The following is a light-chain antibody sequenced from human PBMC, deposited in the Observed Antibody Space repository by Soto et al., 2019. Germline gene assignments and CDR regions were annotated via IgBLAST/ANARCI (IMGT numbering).Light chain of an antibody. Sequence: SYELTQPPSVSVAPGQTAWITCGGNNIGSKSVHWYQQKPGQAPVVVVYDDADRPSGIPERFTGSNSGNTATLTISRVEVGDEADYYCQVWDSTNEHPVFGAGTKVTVL. CDR3: QVWDSTNEHPV. J-gene: IGLJ1*01. V-gene: IGLV3-21*02. CDR2: DDA. CDR1: NIGSKS.